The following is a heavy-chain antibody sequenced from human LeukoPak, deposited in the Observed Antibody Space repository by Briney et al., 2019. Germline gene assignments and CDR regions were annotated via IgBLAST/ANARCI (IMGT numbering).Heavy chain of an antibody. Sequence: GGSLRLSCAASGFTFSSYAMSWVRQAPGKGLEWVSSISSSSSYIYYADSVKGRFTISRDNAKNSLYLQMNSLRAEDTAVYYCAKDILRYFDSSFDFWGQGTLVTVSS. CDR2: ISSSSSYI. CDR1: GFTFSSYA. J-gene: IGHJ4*02. CDR3: AKDILRYFDSSFDF. D-gene: IGHD3-9*01. V-gene: IGHV3-21*01.